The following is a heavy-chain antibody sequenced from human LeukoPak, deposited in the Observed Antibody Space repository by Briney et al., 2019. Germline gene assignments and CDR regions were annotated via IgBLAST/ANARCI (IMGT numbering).Heavy chain of an antibody. Sequence: VASVKVSCKASGYTFTSYGISWVRQAPGQGLEWMGWISAYNGNTNYAQKLQGRVTMTTDTSTSTAYMELRSLRSDDTAVYYCARDSNYYDSSGYYAFFDYWGQGTLVTVSS. CDR3: ARDSNYYDSSGYYAFFDY. V-gene: IGHV1-18*01. J-gene: IGHJ4*02. D-gene: IGHD3-22*01. CDR1: GYTFTSYG. CDR2: ISAYNGNT.